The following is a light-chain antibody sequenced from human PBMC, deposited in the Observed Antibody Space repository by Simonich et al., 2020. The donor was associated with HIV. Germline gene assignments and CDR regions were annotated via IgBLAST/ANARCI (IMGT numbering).Light chain of an antibody. Sequence: QSALTQPRSVSGSPGQSVTISCTGSSSDVGGYNYVSWYQQHPGKAPKLIIYFVTIRPSGVSNRFSGSKSGNTASLTISGLQAEDEADYYCSSYTSSSTWVFGGGTKLTVL. V-gene: IGLV2-14*03. CDR2: FVT. CDR1: SSDVGGYNY. J-gene: IGLJ3*02. CDR3: SSYTSSSTWV.